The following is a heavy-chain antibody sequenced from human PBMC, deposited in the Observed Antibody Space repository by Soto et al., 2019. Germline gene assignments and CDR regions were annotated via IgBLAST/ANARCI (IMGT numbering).Heavy chain of an antibody. CDR3: ARARVPYSSTWYKYDYYGMDV. J-gene: IGHJ6*02. CDR1: GGSISSSSYY. D-gene: IGHD6-13*01. Sequence: PSETLSLTCSVSGGSISSSSYYWSWIRQHPGKGLEWVGYILHSGNTRYNPSLKSRVTLFVDTSKNQFSLMLSSLTAADTAVYFCARARVPYSSTWYKYDYYGMDVWGQGTTVTVSS. V-gene: IGHV4-31*03. CDR2: ILHSGNT.